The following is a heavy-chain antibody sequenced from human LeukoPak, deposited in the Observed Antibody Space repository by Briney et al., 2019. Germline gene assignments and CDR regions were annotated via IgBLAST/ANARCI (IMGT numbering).Heavy chain of an antibody. D-gene: IGHD3-22*01. CDR2: ISAYNGNT. CDR3: ATEPLYDSSGYTFDY. Sequence: ASVKVSCKASGYTFTSYGISWVRQAPGQGLEWMGWISAYNGNTNYAQKLQGRVTMTTDTSTSTAYMELRSLRSDDTAVYYCATEPLYDSSGYTFDYWGQGTLVTVSS. J-gene: IGHJ4*02. CDR1: GYTFTSYG. V-gene: IGHV1-18*01.